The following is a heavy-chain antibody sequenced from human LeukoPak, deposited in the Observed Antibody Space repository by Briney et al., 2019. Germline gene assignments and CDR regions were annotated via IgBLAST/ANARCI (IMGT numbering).Heavy chain of an antibody. V-gene: IGHV3-48*02. CDR2: ISSSSSTT. CDR3: ASDLILYYYDRSGYYFAY. CDR1: GFTFSSYC. Sequence: GGSLRLSCAASGFTFSSYCMNWVRQAPGKGLEWVSYISSSSSTTYYANSVKGGFTTSRDNTEDLLFLKMHSLRDEDTAVYYCASDLILYYYDRSGYYFAYWGQGNLVTVSS. D-gene: IGHD3-22*01. J-gene: IGHJ4*02.